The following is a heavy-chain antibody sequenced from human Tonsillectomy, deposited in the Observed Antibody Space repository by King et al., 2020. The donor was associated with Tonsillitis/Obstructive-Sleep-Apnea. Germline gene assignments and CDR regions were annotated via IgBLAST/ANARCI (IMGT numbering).Heavy chain of an antibody. J-gene: IGHJ4*02. CDR1: GVSFSGYY. D-gene: IGHD3-3*01. V-gene: IGHV4-34*01. CDR2: INHSGST. CDR3: ARQGSGYPFDF. Sequence: QVQLQQWGAGLLKPSETLSLTCAVDGVSFSGYYWSWIRQPPGKGLEWIGEINHSGSTNYNPSLKSRVTISVDTSKNQFSLELSSVTAADTAVYYCARQGSGYPFDFWGQGTLVTVSS.